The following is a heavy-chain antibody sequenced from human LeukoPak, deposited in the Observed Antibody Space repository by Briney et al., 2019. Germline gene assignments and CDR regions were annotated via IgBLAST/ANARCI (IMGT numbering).Heavy chain of an antibody. CDR3: ARGTQGWFDP. Sequence: SQTLSLTCTVSGDSISSGDYCWSWIRQPAGKGLEWIGRISSSGSTNYNPSLKSRVTISVDTSKNQFSLKLSSVTAADTAVYYCARGTQGWFDPWGQGTLVTVSS. CDR2: ISSSGST. V-gene: IGHV4-61*02. CDR1: GDSISSGDYC. J-gene: IGHJ5*02.